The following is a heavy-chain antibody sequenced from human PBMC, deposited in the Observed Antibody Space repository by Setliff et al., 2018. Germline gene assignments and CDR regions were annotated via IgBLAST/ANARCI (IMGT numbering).Heavy chain of an antibody. V-gene: IGHV3-53*05. CDR3: AGAGGNSDYFDY. D-gene: IGHD2-21*02. J-gene: IGHJ4*02. Sequence: PGGSLRLSCAASGFIFTSYSMNWVRQAPGKGLEWVSVIYSGGTTYYADSVKGRFTISRDNSKNTLYLQMNSLRTEDTAVYYCAGAGGNSDYFDYWGQGTLVTVSS. CDR2: IYSGGTT. CDR1: GFIFTSYS.